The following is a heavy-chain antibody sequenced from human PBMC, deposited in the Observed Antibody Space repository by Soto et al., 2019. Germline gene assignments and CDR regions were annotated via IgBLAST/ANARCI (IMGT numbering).Heavy chain of an antibody. J-gene: IGHJ4*02. CDR1: GGTFSSDS. CDR3: ARSGGLDRDFNY. V-gene: IGHV1-69*12. D-gene: IGHD2-15*01. Sequence: QVQLVQSGAEVKKPGSSVKVSCKASGGTFSSDSFSWVRQAPGQGLEWMGGIIPMFDTPIYAQKFQDRVTITAHESTRTAYMQLSSLRSGDTAVYYCARSGGLDRDFNYWGPGSLVTVSS. CDR2: IIPMFDTP.